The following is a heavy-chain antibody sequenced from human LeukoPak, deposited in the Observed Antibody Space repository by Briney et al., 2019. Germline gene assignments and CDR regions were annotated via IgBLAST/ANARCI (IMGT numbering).Heavy chain of an antibody. J-gene: IGHJ4*02. CDR2: ISYDGGTK. CDR3: AKGRYTYGFQDFDQ. D-gene: IGHD5-18*01. CDR1: GFTFSNYG. Sequence: GGSLRLSCAASGFTFSNYGMHWVRLAPGEGLEWVALISYDGGTKYYPDSVKGRFTVSRDNSKNTLYLQMNSLRAEDTAVYYCAKGRYTYGFQDFDQWGQGTLVTVSS. V-gene: IGHV3-30*18.